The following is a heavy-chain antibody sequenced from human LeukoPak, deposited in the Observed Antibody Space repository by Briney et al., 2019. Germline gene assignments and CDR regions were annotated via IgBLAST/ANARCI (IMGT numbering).Heavy chain of an antibody. CDR3: ARDLSGVAGYTYGRGIDY. D-gene: IGHD5-18*01. Sequence: GGSLRLSCAASGFSFTTYWMSWVRQAPGKGLEWVANIKKDGSEKYYVDSVKGRFTISRDNAKTSLYLQMNSLRAEDTAVYYCARDLSGVAGYTYGRGIDYWGQGTLVTVSS. J-gene: IGHJ4*02. V-gene: IGHV3-7*01. CDR1: GFSFTTYW. CDR2: IKKDGSEK.